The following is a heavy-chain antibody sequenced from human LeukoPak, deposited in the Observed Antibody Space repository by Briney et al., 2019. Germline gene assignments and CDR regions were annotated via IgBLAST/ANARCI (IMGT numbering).Heavy chain of an antibody. J-gene: IGHJ4*02. D-gene: IGHD5-18*01. CDR1: GFTFSSYD. CDR2: IDTAGYT. Sequence: GGSLRLSCAASGFTFSSYDMHWVRLTTGKGLEWVSAIDTAGYTYYPGSVKGRFTISRENAKNSLYLQMNSLRAEDTAVYYCAKSDEAVTIQDYWGQGTLVTVSS. V-gene: IGHV3-13*01. CDR3: AKSDEAVTIQDY.